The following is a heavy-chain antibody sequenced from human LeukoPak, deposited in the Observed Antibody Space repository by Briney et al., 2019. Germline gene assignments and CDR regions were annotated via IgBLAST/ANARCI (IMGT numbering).Heavy chain of an antibody. J-gene: IGHJ4*02. CDR3: ARDSSTYYDILTGYYGQPFDY. D-gene: IGHD3-9*01. CDR1: GGTFSSYA. V-gene: IGHV1-69*06. Sequence: SVKVSCKASGGTFSSYAISWVRQAPGQGREWMGGIIPIFGTANYAQKFQGRVTITADKSTSTAYMELRSLRSDDTAVYYCARDSSTYYDILTGYYGQPFDYWGQGTLVTVSS. CDR2: IIPIFGTA.